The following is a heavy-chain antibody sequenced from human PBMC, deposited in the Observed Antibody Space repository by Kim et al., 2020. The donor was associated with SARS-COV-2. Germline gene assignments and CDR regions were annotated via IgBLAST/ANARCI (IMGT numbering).Heavy chain of an antibody. Sequence: GGSLRLSCAASGFTFSSYDMHWVRQATGKGLEWVSAIGTAGDPYYPGSVKGRFTISRENAKNSLYLQMNSLRAGDTAVYYCARGGYCSGGSCSTPTNFDYWGQGTLVTVSS. J-gene: IGHJ4*02. CDR3: ARGGYCSGGSCSTPTNFDY. CDR2: IGTAGDP. D-gene: IGHD2-15*01. CDR1: GFTFSSYD. V-gene: IGHV3-13*05.